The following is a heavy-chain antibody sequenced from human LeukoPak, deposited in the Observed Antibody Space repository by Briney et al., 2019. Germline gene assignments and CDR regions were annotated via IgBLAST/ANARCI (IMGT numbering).Heavy chain of an antibody. J-gene: IGHJ4*02. CDR3: ARDSDYDSSGYPLNDY. CDR1: GFTFSSYW. D-gene: IGHD3-22*01. V-gene: IGHV3-7*01. Sequence: GGSLRLSCAASGFTFSSYWMSWVRQAPGKGLEWVANIKQDGSEKYYVDSVKGRFTISRDNAKNSLYLQMNGLRAEDTAVYYCARDSDYDSSGYPLNDYWGQGTLVTVSS. CDR2: IKQDGSEK.